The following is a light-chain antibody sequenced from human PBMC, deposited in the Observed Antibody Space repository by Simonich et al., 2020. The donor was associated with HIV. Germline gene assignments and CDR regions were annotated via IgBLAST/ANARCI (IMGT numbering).Light chain of an antibody. V-gene: IGLV1-44*01. J-gene: IGLJ3*02. CDR1: NSNIGSNT. CDR2: NRN. CDR3: AAWDDSLNGPV. Sequence: QSVLTQPPSASETPGQRVTISCSGSNSNIGSNTINWYQQFPGTAPKLLIYNRNQRPSGVPDRFSGSKSGTSASLAISGLQSDDEADYYWAAWDDSLNGPVFGGGTKLTVL.